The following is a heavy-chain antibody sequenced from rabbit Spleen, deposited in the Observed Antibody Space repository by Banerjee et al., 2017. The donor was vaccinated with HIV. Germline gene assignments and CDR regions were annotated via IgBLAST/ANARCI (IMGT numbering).Heavy chain of an antibody. V-gene: IGHV1S45*01. CDR3: ARGYSYSYVGVAYATDYFNL. CDR2: IYNGDGST. D-gene: IGHD6-1*01. Sequence: QEQLVESGGGLVKPGASLTLTCKASGFSFSVRHDMCWVRQVPGKGPEWAACIYNGDGSTYYASWVNGRFTISKTSSTTVTLQMTSLTAADTATYFCARGYSYSYVGVAYATDYFNLWGQGTLVTVS. J-gene: IGHJ4*01. CDR1: GFSFSVRHD.